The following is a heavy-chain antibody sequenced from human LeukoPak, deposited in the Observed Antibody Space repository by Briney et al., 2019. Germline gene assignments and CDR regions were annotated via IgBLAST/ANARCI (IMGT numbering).Heavy chain of an antibody. D-gene: IGHD6-13*01. CDR2: IIPIFGTT. J-gene: IGHJ6*03. CDR1: GGTFSTHA. CDR3: ARVVGLTGYSSSWYSGYYYYMDV. V-gene: IGHV1-69*06. Sequence: SVKVSCKASGGTFSTHAISWVRQAPGQGLEWMGGIIPIFGTTNYAQKFQDRVTITADKSTSTAYMELSSLRSEDTAVYYCARVVGLTGYSSSWYSGYYYYMDVWGKGTTVTVSS.